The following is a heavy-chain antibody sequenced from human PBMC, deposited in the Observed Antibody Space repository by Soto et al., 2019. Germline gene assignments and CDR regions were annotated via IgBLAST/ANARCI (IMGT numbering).Heavy chain of an antibody. CDR3: ARGHYYDSSGYYFYDY. CDR2: IYHSGTT. V-gene: IGHV4-38-2*01. CDR1: DFSISSGHY. D-gene: IGHD3-22*01. J-gene: IGHJ4*02. Sequence: SETLSLTCAVSDFSISSGHYWGWIRQPPGKGLEWIGSIYHSGTTYNNPSLKSRVTMSVDTSKNQFSLKLSSVTAADTAVYYCARGHYYDSSGYYFYDYWGQGTLVTVSS.